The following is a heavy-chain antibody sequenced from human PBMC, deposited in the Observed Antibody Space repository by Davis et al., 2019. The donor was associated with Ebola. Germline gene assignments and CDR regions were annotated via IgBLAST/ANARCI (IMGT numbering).Heavy chain of an antibody. V-gene: IGHV3-74*01. D-gene: IGHD6-6*01. CDR2: INSDGSRT. CDR3: ARVPYSSSSFDY. J-gene: IGHJ4*02. CDR1: GFTFSSYA. Sequence: GESLKISCAASGFTFSSYAMSWVRQAPGKGLVWVSRINSDGSRTNYADSVKGRFTISRDNAKNSLYLQMNSPRADDTAVYYCARVPYSSSSFDYWGQGTLVTVSS.